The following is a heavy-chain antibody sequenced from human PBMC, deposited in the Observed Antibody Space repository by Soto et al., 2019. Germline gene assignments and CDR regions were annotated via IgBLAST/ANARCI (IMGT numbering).Heavy chain of an antibody. J-gene: IGHJ6*02. Sequence: GGSLRLSCAVSGFTFTNYGITWVRQAPGKGLEWVSSVSKSDYKYYSDSVKGRFTISRDNSKNTLYLQMNSLRGEDTAVYHCARCHYSGSARTYGMDVWGQGTTVTVSS. V-gene: IGHV3-21*01. CDR3: ARCHYSGSARTYGMDV. CDR2: VSKSDYK. CDR1: GFTFTNYG. D-gene: IGHD3-10*01.